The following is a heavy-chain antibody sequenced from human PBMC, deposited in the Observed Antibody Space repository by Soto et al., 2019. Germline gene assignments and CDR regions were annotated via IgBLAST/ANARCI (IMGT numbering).Heavy chain of an antibody. Sequence: PSQTLSLTCAISGDSVSSNSAAWNWIRQSPSRGLEWLGRTYYRSKWYNDYAVSVKSRITINPDTSKNQFSLQLNSVTPEDTAVYYCARDQWGGYDSSYYYYGMDVWGQGTTVTGSS. CDR1: GDSVSSNSAA. CDR2: TYYRSKWYN. J-gene: IGHJ6*02. V-gene: IGHV6-1*01. D-gene: IGHD5-12*01. CDR3: ARDQWGGYDSSYYYYGMDV.